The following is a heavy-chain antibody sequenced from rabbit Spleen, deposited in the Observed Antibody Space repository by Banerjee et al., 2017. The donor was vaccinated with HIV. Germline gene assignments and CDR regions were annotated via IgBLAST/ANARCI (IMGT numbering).Heavy chain of an antibody. CDR1: GFDLSSYYY. D-gene: IGHD8-1*01. J-gene: IGHJ4*01. V-gene: IGHV1S40*01. CDR3: ARDSGSNDYIDVCFNL. Sequence: QSLEESGGDLVKPGASLTLTCTASGFDLSSYYYMCWVRQAPGKGLEWIACIYITGGSTYYASWAKGRFTISETSSTTVTLQMTSLTAADTATYFCARDSGSNDYIDVCFNLWGQGTLVTVS. CDR2: IYITGGST.